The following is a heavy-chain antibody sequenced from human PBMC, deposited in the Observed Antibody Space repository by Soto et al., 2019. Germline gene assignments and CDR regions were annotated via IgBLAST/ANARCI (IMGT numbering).Heavy chain of an antibody. CDR1: GFTFSSYS. V-gene: IGHV3-48*01. CDR2: ISSSSSTI. Sequence: EGQLVESGGGLVQPGGSKRLSCAASGFTFSSYSMNWVRQAPGKGLEWVSDISSSSSTIYYADSVKGRFTISRDNAKNSLYLQMNSLRAEDTAVYYCARHPERIAEIGWFDPWGQGTLVTVSS. D-gene: IGHD6-13*01. CDR3: ARHPERIAEIGWFDP. J-gene: IGHJ5*02.